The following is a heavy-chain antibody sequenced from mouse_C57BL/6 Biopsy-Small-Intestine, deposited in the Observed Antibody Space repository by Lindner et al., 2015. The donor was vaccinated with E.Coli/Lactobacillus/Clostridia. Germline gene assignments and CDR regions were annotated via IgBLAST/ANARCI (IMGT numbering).Heavy chain of an antibody. CDR2: INPNYGTT. CDR3: AREANYYGSSYGYYYAMDY. Sequence: VQLQESGPELVKPGASVKISCKASGYSFTDYNMNWVKQSNGKSLEWIGVINPNYGTTSYNQKFKGKATLTVDQSSSTAYMQLNSLTSEDSAVYYCAREANYYGSSYGYYYAMDYWGQGTSVTVSS. D-gene: IGHD1-1*01. CDR1: GYSFTDYN. J-gene: IGHJ4*01. V-gene: IGHV1-39*01.